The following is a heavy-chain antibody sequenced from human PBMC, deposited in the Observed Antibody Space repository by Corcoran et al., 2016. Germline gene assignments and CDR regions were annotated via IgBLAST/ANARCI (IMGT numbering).Heavy chain of an antibody. Sequence: QVQLVQSGAEVKKPGASVKVSCKASGYTFTGYYMHWVRQAPGQGLEWMGWINPNSGGTNYAQKFQGWVTMTRDTSISTAYMELSRLRSDDTAVYYCVRDSGRFLRWFGESPHYGMDVWGQGTTVTVSS. J-gene: IGHJ6*02. D-gene: IGHD3-10*01. V-gene: IGHV1-2*04. CDR1: GYTFTGYY. CDR3: VRDSGRFLRWFGESPHYGMDV. CDR2: INPNSGGT.